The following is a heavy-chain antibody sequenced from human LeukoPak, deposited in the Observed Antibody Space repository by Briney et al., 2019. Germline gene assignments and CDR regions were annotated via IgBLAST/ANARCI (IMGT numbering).Heavy chain of an antibody. J-gene: IGHJ4*02. D-gene: IGHD5-12*01. V-gene: IGHV3-23*01. CDR3: AKVAYDYIEIAYFDY. CDR1: GFSFNNYA. CDR2: IIGSSGTT. Sequence: PGGSLRLSCVASGFSFNNYAMNWVRQAPGKGLEWVSLIIGSSGTTFYADSVKGRFTISRDKSKSTLYLQMNSLRAEDTAVYYCAKVAYDYIEIAYFDYWGQGSLVTVSS.